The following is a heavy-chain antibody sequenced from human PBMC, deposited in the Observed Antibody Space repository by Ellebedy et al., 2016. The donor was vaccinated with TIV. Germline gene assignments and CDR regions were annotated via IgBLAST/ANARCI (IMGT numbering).Heavy chain of an antibody. CDR2: ISYDGSNK. J-gene: IGHJ6*02. CDR3: AKDRGPGLTMIVYGMDV. Sequence: GESLKISXAASGFTFNNYGMHWVRQAPGKGLEWVAIISYDGSNKYYADSVKGRFTISRDNSKNRLYLQMNSLRAEDTAVYYCAKDRGPGLTMIVYGMDVWGQGTTVTVSS. D-gene: IGHD3-22*01. V-gene: IGHV3-30*18. CDR1: GFTFNNYG.